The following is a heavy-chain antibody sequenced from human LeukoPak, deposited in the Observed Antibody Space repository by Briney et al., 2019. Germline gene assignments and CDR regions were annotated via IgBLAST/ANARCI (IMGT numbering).Heavy chain of an antibody. CDR1: GFTFISFG. CDR3: ARAQLSLDY. Sequence: GGSLRLSCAASGFTFISFGMNWVRQAPGKGLEWVSGITGDGTSTYYADSLKGRFTISRDNSKNTLYLQMNSLRAEDTAVYYCARAQLSLDYWGQGALVTVSS. CDR2: ITGDGTST. V-gene: IGHV3-23*01. J-gene: IGHJ4*02. D-gene: IGHD1-1*01.